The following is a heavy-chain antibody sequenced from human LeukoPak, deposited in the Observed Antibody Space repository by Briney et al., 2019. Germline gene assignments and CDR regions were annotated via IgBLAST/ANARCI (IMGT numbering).Heavy chain of an antibody. J-gene: IGHJ4*02. CDR3: ARADGILTGYLDY. D-gene: IGHD3-9*01. CDR2: ISSNGGST. CDR1: GFTFSSYA. V-gene: IGHV3-64*01. Sequence: GGSLRLSCAASGFTFSSYAMHWVRQAPGKGLEYVSAISSNGGSTYYANSVKGRFTISRDNSKNTLYLQMGSLRAEDMAVYYCARADGILTGYLDYWGQGTLVTVSS.